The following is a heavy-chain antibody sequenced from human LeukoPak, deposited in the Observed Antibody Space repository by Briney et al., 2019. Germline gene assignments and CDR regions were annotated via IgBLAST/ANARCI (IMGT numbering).Heavy chain of an antibody. D-gene: IGHD1-26*01. Sequence: GGSLRLSCAASGFTFSSYAMSWVRQAPGKGLEWVSAISGSGGSTYYADSVKGRFTISRDNAKNSLYLQMNSLGAEDTAVYYCARGGGSYFVIDYWGQGTLVTVSS. V-gene: IGHV3-23*01. CDR3: ARGGGSYFVIDY. J-gene: IGHJ4*02. CDR1: GFTFSSYA. CDR2: ISGSGGST.